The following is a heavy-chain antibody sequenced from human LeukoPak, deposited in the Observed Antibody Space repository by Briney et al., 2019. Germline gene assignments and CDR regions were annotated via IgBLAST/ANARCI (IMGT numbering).Heavy chain of an antibody. D-gene: IGHD6-13*01. Sequence: SETLSLTCTVSGGSISSGDYYWSWIRQPPGRGLEWIGYIYYSGSTYYNPSLKSRVTIPVDTSKNQFSLKLSSVTAADTAVYYCARSSSSWLDYWGQGTQVIVSS. CDR1: GGSISSGDYY. CDR2: IYYSGST. V-gene: IGHV4-30-4*08. CDR3: ARSSSSWLDY. J-gene: IGHJ4*02.